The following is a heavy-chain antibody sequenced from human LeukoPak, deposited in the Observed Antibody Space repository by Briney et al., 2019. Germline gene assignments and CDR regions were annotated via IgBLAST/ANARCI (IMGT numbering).Heavy chain of an antibody. J-gene: IGHJ4*02. D-gene: IGHD4-11*01. V-gene: IGHV3-20*04. Sequence: GSLRLSCAASGFTFDDYGMSWVRQAPGKGLEWVSGINWNGGSTGYADSVKGRFTISRDNAKNSLYLQMNSLRAEDTALYYCARDYSNYVSPDYWGQGTLVTVSS. CDR1: GFTFDDYG. CDR2: INWNGGST. CDR3: ARDYSNYVSPDY.